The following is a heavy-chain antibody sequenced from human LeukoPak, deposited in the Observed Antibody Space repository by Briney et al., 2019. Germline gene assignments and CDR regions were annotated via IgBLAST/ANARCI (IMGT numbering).Heavy chain of an antibody. CDR2: IRSKAYRGTT. J-gene: IGHJ4*02. Sequence: PGGSLRLSCTASGFTFGDHAMSWVRQAPGKGLEWVGFIRSKAYRGTTEYAASVKGRFTISRDDSKSIAYLQMNSLKTEDTAVYYCTRGKDVVVPAAIEYYFDYWGQGTLVTVSS. V-gene: IGHV3-49*04. CDR1: GFTFGDHA. D-gene: IGHD2-2*02. CDR3: TRGKDVVVPAAIEYYFDY.